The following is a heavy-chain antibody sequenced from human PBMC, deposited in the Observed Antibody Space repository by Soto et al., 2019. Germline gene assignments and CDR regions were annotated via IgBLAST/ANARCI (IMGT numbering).Heavy chain of an antibody. CDR1: GGSISNNDYY. CDR3: ASSPVTGIYYAMDV. J-gene: IGHJ6*02. D-gene: IGHD6-19*01. V-gene: IGHV4-30-4*01. Sequence: SETLSLTCTVSGGSISNNDYYWSWIRQPPGKGLECIGYIYYTGSTHYDPSLKSRITISLDTSKNQISLKLGSVTAADTAVYYCASSPVTGIYYAMDVWGQGTTVTVSS. CDR2: IYYTGST.